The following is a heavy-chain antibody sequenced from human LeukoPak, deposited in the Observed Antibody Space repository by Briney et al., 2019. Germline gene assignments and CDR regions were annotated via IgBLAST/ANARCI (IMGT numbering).Heavy chain of an antibody. D-gene: IGHD3-10*01. CDR2: ISSSSSYI. CDR1: GFTFSSYA. V-gene: IGHV3-21*01. J-gene: IGHJ6*02. Sequence: GGSLRLSCAASGFTFSSYAMSWVGQAPGQGLEWVSSISSSSSYIYYADSVKGRFTISRDNAKNSLYLQMNSLRAEDTAVYYCARDPERITMVRGVMDVWGQGTTVTVSS. CDR3: ARDPERITMVRGVMDV.